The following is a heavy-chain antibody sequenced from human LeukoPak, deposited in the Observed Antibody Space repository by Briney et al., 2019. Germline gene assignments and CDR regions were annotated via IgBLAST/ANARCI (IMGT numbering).Heavy chain of an antibody. Sequence: SETLSLTCTVSGVSIISSYWSWIRQPPGKGLEWIGYIYYSGDTNYNPSLRGRVTMSVDTSKNQFSLRLTSVTAADTAMYYCVRGAGRDGFNPRGQGTLVTVS. CDR3: VRGAGRDGFNP. J-gene: IGHJ5*02. D-gene: IGHD5-24*01. CDR2: IYYSGDT. CDR1: GVSIISSY. V-gene: IGHV4-59*01.